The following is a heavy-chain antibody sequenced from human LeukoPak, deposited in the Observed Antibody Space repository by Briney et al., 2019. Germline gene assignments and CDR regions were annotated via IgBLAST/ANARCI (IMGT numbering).Heavy chain of an antibody. D-gene: IGHD1-7*01. Sequence: SETLSLTCTVSGDSFSSYFWSWIRQPAGKGLEWIGRMYTSGITNSNPSLKSRVTMSVDTSKNQFSLNLTSVTAADTAVYYCAREITGARGVDYWGQGILVTVSS. CDR2: MYTSGIT. J-gene: IGHJ4*02. CDR1: GDSFSSYF. V-gene: IGHV4-4*07. CDR3: AREITGARGVDY.